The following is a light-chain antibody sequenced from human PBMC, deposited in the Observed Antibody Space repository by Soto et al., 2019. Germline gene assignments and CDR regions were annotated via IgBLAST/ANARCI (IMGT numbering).Light chain of an antibody. J-gene: IGKJ4*01. CDR3: QQRSNWPLT. CDR1: QSVSSSH. Sequence: ELEMTQSPGPLSFSSLETTTLSXRTSQSVSSSHLAWYQQKPGQAPRLLIYDASNRATGIPARFSGSGSGTDFTLTISSLEPEDFAVYYCQQRSNWPLTFGGGTKV. CDR2: DAS. V-gene: IGKV3-11*01.